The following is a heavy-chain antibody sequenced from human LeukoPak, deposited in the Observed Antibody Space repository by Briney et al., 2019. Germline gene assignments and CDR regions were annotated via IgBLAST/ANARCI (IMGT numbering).Heavy chain of an antibody. J-gene: IGHJ4*02. CDR2: ISSNGDNT. V-gene: IGHV3-64D*06. Sequence: GGSLRLSCSVSGFTFSTYVMHWVRQAPGKGLEYVSAISSNGDNTYYADSVKGRFTISRDNSKNTLYLQMSSLRADGTAVYYCVRGTGYWGQGTLVTVSS. CDR1: GFTFSTYV. CDR3: VRGTGY.